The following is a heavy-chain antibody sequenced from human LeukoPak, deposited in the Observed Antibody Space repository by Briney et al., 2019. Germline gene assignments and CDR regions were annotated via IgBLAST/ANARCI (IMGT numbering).Heavy chain of an antibody. D-gene: IGHD3-3*01. V-gene: IGHV3-74*01. J-gene: IGHJ4*02. CDR2: INSDGSST. CDR1: GFTFSSYW. CDR3: VRGPTTYYDFWSGYYAY. Sequence: PGGSLRLSCAASGFTFSSYWMHWVRQAPGKGLVWVSRINSDGSSTSYADSVKGRFTISRDNAKNTLYLQMNSLRAEDTDVYYCVRGPTTYYDFWSGYYAYWGQGTLVTVSS.